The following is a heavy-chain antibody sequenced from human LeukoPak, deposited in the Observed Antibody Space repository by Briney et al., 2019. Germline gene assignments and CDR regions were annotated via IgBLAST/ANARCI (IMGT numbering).Heavy chain of an antibody. CDR3: ARGLSSSGWYAADY. V-gene: IGHV4-31*03. J-gene: IGHJ4*02. CDR1: GGSISSGGYY. Sequence: PSEILSLTCTVSGGSISSGGYYWSWIRQHPGTGLEWIGYIYYSGSTYYNPSLKSRVIISVDTSKNQFSLNLTSVTAADTAVYYCARGLSSSGWYAADYWGQGILVTVSS. D-gene: IGHD6-19*01. CDR2: IYYSGST.